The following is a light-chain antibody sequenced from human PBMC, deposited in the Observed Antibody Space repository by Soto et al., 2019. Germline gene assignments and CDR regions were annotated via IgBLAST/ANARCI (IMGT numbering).Light chain of an antibody. Sequence: DIVMTQSPDSLAVSLGERATINCKSSQSVLYSSDNKHYLAWYQQKPGQPPKLLIYWASTRESGVPDRFSGSGSGTDFTLTISSLQAEDVAVYYCHQYYSIPRTFGQGTKVEIK. CDR3: HQYYSIPRT. CDR2: WAS. V-gene: IGKV4-1*01. CDR1: QSVLYSSDNKHY. J-gene: IGKJ1*01.